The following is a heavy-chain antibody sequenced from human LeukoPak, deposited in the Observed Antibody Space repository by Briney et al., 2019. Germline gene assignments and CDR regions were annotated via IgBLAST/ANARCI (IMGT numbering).Heavy chain of an antibody. D-gene: IGHD6-6*01. J-gene: IGHJ5*02. CDR1: GYTFTSYG. Sequence: GASVKVSCKASGYTFTSYGISWVRQAPGQGLEWMGWISAYNGNTNYAQKLQGRVTMTTDTPTSTAYMELRSLRSDDTAVYYCARTVAAGYSSSYDPWGQGTLVTVSS. V-gene: IGHV1-18*01. CDR3: ARTVAAGYSSSYDP. CDR2: ISAYNGNT.